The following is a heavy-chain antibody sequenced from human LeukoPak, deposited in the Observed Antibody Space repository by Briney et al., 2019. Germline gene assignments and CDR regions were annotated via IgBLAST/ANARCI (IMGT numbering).Heavy chain of an antibody. CDR2: IYSSGST. D-gene: IGHD5-12*01. CDR1: GESITYYY. V-gene: IGHV4-4*07. Sequence: PSETLSLTCTVSGESITYYYWSWIRQPAGKGLEWIGRIYSSGSTNYNPSLKSRVTMSLDTSKKQFSLKLTSVTAADTAVYYCARHKGGYTVYYFDYWGQGILVTVSS. CDR3: ARHKGGYTVYYFDY. J-gene: IGHJ4*02.